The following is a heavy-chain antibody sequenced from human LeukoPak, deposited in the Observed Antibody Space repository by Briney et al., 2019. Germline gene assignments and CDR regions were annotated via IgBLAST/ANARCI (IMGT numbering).Heavy chain of an antibody. CDR1: GGSFSGYY. D-gene: IGHD3-9*01. Sequence: SETLSLTCAVYGGSFSGYYWSWIRQPPGKGLEWIGEINHSGSTNYNPSLKSRVTISVDTSKNQFSLKLSSVTAADTAVYYCARSRYFDSLVDALDIWGQGTTVTVSS. V-gene: IGHV4-34*01. CDR2: INHSGST. J-gene: IGHJ3*02. CDR3: ARSRYFDSLVDALDI.